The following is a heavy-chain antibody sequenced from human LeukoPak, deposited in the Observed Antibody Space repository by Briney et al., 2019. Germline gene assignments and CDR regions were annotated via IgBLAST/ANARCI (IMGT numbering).Heavy chain of an antibody. Sequence: SETLSLTCAVYGGSFSGYYWSWIRQPPGKGLEWNGEINHSGSTNYNPSLKSRVTISVDTSKNQFSLKLSSVTAADTAVYYCASGYYFDYWGQGTLVTVSS. CDR1: GGSFSGYY. CDR3: ASGYYFDY. J-gene: IGHJ4*02. V-gene: IGHV4-34*01. CDR2: INHSGST.